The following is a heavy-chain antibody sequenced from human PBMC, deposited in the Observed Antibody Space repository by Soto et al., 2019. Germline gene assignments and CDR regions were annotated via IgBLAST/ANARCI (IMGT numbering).Heavy chain of an antibody. J-gene: IGHJ4*02. D-gene: IGHD3-22*01. Sequence: ASVKVSCKASGYTFTSYGISWVRQALGQGLEWMGWISAYNGNTNYAQKLQGRVTMTTDTSTSTAYMELRSLRSDDTAVYYCARDLNDSSGYSYDYWGQGTLVTVPQ. CDR1: GYTFTSYG. V-gene: IGHV1-18*01. CDR3: ARDLNDSSGYSYDY. CDR2: ISAYNGNT.